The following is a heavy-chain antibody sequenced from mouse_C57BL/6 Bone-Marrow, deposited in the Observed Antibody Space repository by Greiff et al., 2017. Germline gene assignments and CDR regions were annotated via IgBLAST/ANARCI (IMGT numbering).Heavy chain of an antibody. D-gene: IGHD2-4*01. J-gene: IGHJ4*01. CDR1: GFSLSTFGMG. CDR2: IWWDGDK. Sequence: QVTLKESGPGILQPSQTLSLTCSFSGFSLSTFGMGVGWIRQPSGKGLEWLALIWWDGDKYYNPALKGLLTISKDTSKTHVFLTIANVDTADTDNYYCARREYDYGVDAMDYWGQGTSVTVSS. CDR3: ARREYDYGVDAMDY. V-gene: IGHV8-8*01.